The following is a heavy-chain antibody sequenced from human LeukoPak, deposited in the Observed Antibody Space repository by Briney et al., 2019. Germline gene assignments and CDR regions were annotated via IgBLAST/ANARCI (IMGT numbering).Heavy chain of an antibody. Sequence: PSETLSLTCTVSGGSISYYYWSWIRQPPGKGLEWIGYIYYSGSTNYNPSLKSRVTISVDTSKNQFSLKLSSVTAADTAVYYCARHSTYYYYGMDVWGRGTTVTVSS. CDR2: IYYSGST. J-gene: IGHJ6*02. CDR3: ARHSTYYYYGMDV. V-gene: IGHV4-59*08. CDR1: GGSISYYY.